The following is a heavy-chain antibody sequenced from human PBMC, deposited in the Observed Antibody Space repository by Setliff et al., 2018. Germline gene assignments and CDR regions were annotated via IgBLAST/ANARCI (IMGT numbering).Heavy chain of an antibody. CDR1: GGSFSNYY. J-gene: IGHJ6*03. D-gene: IGHD3-10*01. V-gene: IGHV4-4*08. CDR2: IDTSGST. CDR3: AKVPITKVYFYMDV. Sequence: PSETLSLTCTVSGGSFSNYYWSWIRQSPGKGLEWIGYIDTSGSTDYNPSLKSRVTISVDTSKDQLSLKLSSVTAADTAVYYCAKVPITKVYFYMDVWGKGTTVTVSS.